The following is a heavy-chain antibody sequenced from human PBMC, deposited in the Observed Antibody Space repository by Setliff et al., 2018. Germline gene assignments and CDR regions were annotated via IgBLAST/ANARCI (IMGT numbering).Heavy chain of an antibody. CDR2: INPSSGRT. Sequence: GASVKVSCKASGYTFTSHYMHWVRQAPGLGLEWMGTINPSSGRTSYAQKFQGRVTMTRDTSTSTVYMDMSSLRSEDTAMYYCARHGPVQLERDYYYMDVWGKGTTVTVSS. J-gene: IGHJ6*03. V-gene: IGHV1-46*01. D-gene: IGHD1-1*01. CDR3: ARHGPVQLERDYYYMDV. CDR1: GYTFTSHY.